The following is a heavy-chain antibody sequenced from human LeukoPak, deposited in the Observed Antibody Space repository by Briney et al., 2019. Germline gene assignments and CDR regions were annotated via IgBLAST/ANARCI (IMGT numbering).Heavy chain of an antibody. V-gene: IGHV4-39*01. D-gene: IGHD3-22*01. CDR2: IYYSGST. Sequence: PSETLSLTCTVSGGSISSSSYYWGWIRQPPGKGLEWIGSIYYSGSTYYNLSLKSRVTISVDTSKNQFSLKLSSVTAADTAVYYCARRGLGAYYYDSSGYYFDYWGQGTLVTVSS. CDR1: GGSISSSSYY. CDR3: ARRGLGAYYYDSSGYYFDY. J-gene: IGHJ4*02.